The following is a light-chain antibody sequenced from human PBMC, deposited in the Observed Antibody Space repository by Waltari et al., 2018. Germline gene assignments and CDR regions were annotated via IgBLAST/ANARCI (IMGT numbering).Light chain of an antibody. CDR3: QQYNQWPRT. J-gene: IGKJ1*01. CDR1: QMVSSK. Sequence: SCRVSQMVSSKLAWYQQIPGQAPRLLIYDASTRATAIPARFTAGGSGTEFTLSISSLQSEDFAVYYCQQYNQWPRTFGQGTKVEIK. V-gene: IGKV3-15*01. CDR2: DAS.